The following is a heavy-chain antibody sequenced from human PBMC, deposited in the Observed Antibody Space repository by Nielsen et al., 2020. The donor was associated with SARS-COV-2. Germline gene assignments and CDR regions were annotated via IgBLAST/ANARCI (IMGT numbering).Heavy chain of an antibody. CDR1: GFTFSSYG. CDR2: ISYDGSNK. Sequence: GGSLRLSCAASGFTFSSYGMHWVRQAPGKGLEWVAVISYDGSNKYYADSVKGRFTISRDNSKNTLYLQMNSLRAEDTAVYYCAKGTVPQQLESFRLFYGMDVWGQGTTGTVSS. V-gene: IGHV3-30*18. CDR3: AKGTVPQQLESFRLFYGMDV. J-gene: IGHJ6*02. D-gene: IGHD6-13*01.